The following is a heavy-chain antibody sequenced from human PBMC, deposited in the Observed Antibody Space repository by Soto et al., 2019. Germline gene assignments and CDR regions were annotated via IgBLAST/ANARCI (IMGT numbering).Heavy chain of an antibody. CDR2: VNHSGEA. J-gene: IGHJ6*02. CDR1: GGSFRNYY. V-gene: IGHV4-34*01. Sequence: SETLSLTCGVYGGSFRNYYWIWVRQPPGKGLEWIGEVNHSGEATYNPSLQSRLTISLDTSNNQFSLKMTSVTAADTAVYYCARGLRSGYPPYYYYGMDVWGQGTTVTVSS. D-gene: IGHD3-3*01. CDR3: ARGLRSGYPPYYYYGMDV.